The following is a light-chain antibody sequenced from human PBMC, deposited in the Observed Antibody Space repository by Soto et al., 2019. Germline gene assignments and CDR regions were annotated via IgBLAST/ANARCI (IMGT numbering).Light chain of an antibody. Sequence: EIVMTQSPATLSVSPGERATLSCRASQSVSSNLAWYQQKPVQAPRLLIYGASTRATGIPARFSGSGSGTEFTLTISSLQSEDFAVYYCQQYNNWQPWTFGQGTKVEIK. CDR1: QSVSSN. V-gene: IGKV3-15*01. CDR2: GAS. CDR3: QQYNNWQPWT. J-gene: IGKJ1*01.